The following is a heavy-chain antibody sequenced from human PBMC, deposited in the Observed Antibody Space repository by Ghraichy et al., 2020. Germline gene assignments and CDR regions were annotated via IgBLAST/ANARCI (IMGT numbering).Heavy chain of an antibody. J-gene: IGHJ6*03. Sequence: LSLTCAASGFTLGRVSLNWVRQAPGKGLEWVSYISGNSNSIHYADSVKGRFTISRDNAKNSLYLQMNSLRDEDTAVYYCGRDRGYGAHYYMDVWGKGTTVTISS. CDR1: GFTLGRVS. V-gene: IGHV3-48*02. D-gene: IGHD4-17*01. CDR2: ISGNSNSI. CDR3: GRDRGYGAHYYMDV.